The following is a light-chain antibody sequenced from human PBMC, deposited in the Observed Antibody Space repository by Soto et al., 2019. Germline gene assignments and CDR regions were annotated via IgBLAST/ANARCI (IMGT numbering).Light chain of an antibody. CDR3: SSYAGSNNYVV. CDR1: SSDIGAYNF. J-gene: IGLJ2*01. V-gene: IGLV2-8*01. CDR2: GVS. Sequence: QSALTQPPSASGSPGQPVSISCTGTSSDIGAYNFVSWYQQHPGKAPRLMIYGVSKRPSGVPDRFSGSKSGNTASLTVSGLQAEDEADYYCSSYAGSNNYVVFGGGTKLTVL.